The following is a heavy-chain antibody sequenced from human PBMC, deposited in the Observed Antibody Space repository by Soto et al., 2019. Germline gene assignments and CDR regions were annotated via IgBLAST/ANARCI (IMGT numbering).Heavy chain of an antibody. V-gene: IGHV1-69*10. J-gene: IGHJ6*02. CDR2: IIPILGIA. Sequence: ASVKVSCKASGGTFSSYAISWVRQAPGQGLEWMGGIIPILGIANYAQKVQGRVTITADKSTSTAYMELSSLRSEDTAVYYCARGESYSSSSPLYYYYYGMDVWGQGTTVTVSS. D-gene: IGHD6-6*01. CDR3: ARGESYSSSSPLYYYYYGMDV. CDR1: GGTFSSYA.